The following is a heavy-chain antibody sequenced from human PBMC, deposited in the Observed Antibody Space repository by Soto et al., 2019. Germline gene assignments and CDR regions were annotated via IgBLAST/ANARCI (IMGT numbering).Heavy chain of an antibody. CDR2: ISGSGGST. Sequence: GGSLRLSCAASGFSFLSYAMSWIRQTPGKELEWVSAISGSGGSTYYADSVKGRFTISRDNSKNTLYLQMNSLRAEDTAVYYCAKDKSYDYWGQGTLVTVSS. V-gene: IGHV3-23*01. CDR1: GFSFLSYA. CDR3: AKDKSYDY. J-gene: IGHJ4*02.